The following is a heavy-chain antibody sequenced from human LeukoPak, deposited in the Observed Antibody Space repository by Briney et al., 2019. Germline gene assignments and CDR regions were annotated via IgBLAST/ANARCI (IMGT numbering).Heavy chain of an antibody. CDR2: INHSGST. Sequence: PSETLSLTCAVYGGSFSGYYWSWIREPPGKGREWIGEINHSGSTNYNPSLTSRVTISVDTSKNQFSLKLSSVTAAETAVYYCARARIVVVPAAKYNWFDPWGQGTLVTVSS. D-gene: IGHD2-2*01. CDR1: GGSFSGYY. CDR3: ARARIVVVPAAKYNWFDP. J-gene: IGHJ5*02. V-gene: IGHV4-34*01.